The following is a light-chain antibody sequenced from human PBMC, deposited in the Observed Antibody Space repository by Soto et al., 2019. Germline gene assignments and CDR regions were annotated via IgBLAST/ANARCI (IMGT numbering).Light chain of an antibody. CDR1: QSISSW. CDR2: DAS. V-gene: IGKV1-5*01. J-gene: IGKJ1*01. CDR3: HQYGSSPGT. Sequence: DIQMTQSPSTLSASVGDRVTITCRASQSISSWLAWYQQKPGKAPKLLIHDASSLESGVPSRFSGSGSGTDFTLTISRLEPEDFAVYYCHQYGSSPGTFGQGTRVEVK.